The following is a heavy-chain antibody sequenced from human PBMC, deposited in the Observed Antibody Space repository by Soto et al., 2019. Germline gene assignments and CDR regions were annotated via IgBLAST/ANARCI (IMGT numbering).Heavy chain of an antibody. V-gene: IGHV4-34*01. D-gene: IGHD2-15*01. CDR1: GGSFSGYY. J-gene: IGHJ3*02. CDR3: ARILRPPNGARVVAANDAFDI. CDR2: INHSGST. Sequence: SETLSLTCAVYGGSFSGYYWSWIRQPPGKGLEWIGEINHSGSTNYNPSLKSRVTISVDTSKNQFSLKLSSVTAADTAVYYCARILRPPNGARVVAANDAFDIWGQGTMVTVSS.